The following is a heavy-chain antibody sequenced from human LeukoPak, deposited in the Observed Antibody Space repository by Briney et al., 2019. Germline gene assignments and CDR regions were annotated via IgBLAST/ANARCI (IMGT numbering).Heavy chain of an antibody. CDR1: GFTFDDYA. Sequence: GGSLRLSCAASGFTFDDYAMHWVRQAPGEGLEWVSAISGSGGSTYYADSVKGRFTISRDNSKNTLYLQMNSLRAEDTAVYYCAKEISITIFGVSTANDYWGQGTLVTVSS. CDR3: AKEISITIFGVSTANDY. J-gene: IGHJ4*02. CDR2: ISGSGGST. V-gene: IGHV3-23*01. D-gene: IGHD3-3*01.